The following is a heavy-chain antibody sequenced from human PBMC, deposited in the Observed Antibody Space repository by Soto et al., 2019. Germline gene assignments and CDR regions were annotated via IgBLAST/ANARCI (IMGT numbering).Heavy chain of an antibody. V-gene: IGHV3-23*01. J-gene: IGHJ1*01. CDR1: GFSFNNYA. CDR3: VREVRLNSGWPPPL. D-gene: IGHD5-12*01. Sequence: GGSLRLSCTGSGFSFNNYAMSWVRQAPGKGLEWVSTISGSGDTTDYADSVKGRFTISRDNSKRTVYLQINSLGPEDTAVYFCVREVRLNSGWPPPLWGQGTLVTVSS. CDR2: ISGSGDTT.